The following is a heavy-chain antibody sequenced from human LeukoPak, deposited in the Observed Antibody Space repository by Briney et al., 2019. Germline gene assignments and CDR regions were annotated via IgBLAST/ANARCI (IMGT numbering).Heavy chain of an antibody. CDR3: ATAPFSDYGLYYFDY. V-gene: IGHV1-24*01. CDR2: FDPEDGET. Sequence: ASVKVSCKVSGYTLTELSMHWVRQAPGKGLEWMGGFDPEDGETIYAQKFQGRVTMTEDTSTDTAYMELSSLRSEDTAVYYCATAPFSDYGLYYFDYWGQGTLVTVSS. CDR1: GYTLTELS. J-gene: IGHJ4*02. D-gene: IGHD4-17*01.